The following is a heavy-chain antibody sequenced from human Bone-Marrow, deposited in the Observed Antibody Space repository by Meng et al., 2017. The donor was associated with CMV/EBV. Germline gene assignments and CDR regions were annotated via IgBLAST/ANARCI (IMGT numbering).Heavy chain of an antibody. Sequence: LSLTCAASGFTYRSYWMAWVRQAPGKGLEWVANIKQDGSGSFYVDSVKGRFTISRDNAKSSLYLQMNSLRVEDTAVYYCARAGYMAGGSYRIGSYYFDYWGQGTLVTVSS. CDR1: GFTYRSYW. J-gene: IGHJ4*02. CDR3: ARAGYMAGGSYRIGSYYFDY. V-gene: IGHV3-7*01. D-gene: IGHD1-26*01. CDR2: IKQDGSGS.